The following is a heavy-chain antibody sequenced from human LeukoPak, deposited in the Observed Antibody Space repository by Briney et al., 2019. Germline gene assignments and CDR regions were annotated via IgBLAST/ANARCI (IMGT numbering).Heavy chain of an antibody. CDR2: IRSKAYGGTT. D-gene: IGHD1-26*01. CDR3: TRERWELLSFFDY. J-gene: IGHJ4*02. CDR1: GFTFGDYA. V-gene: IGHV3-49*03. Sequence: PGGSLRLSCTASGFTFGDYAMSWFRQAPGKGLEWVGFIRSKAYGGTTEYAASVKGRFTISRDDSKSIAYLQMNSLKTEDTAVYYCTRERWELLSFFDYWGQGTLVTVSS.